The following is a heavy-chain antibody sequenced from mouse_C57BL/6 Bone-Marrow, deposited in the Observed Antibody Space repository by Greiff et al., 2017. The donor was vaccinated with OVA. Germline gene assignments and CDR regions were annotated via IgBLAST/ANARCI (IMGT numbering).Heavy chain of an antibody. CDR2: ISDGGSYT. D-gene: IGHD2-12*01. V-gene: IGHV5-4*03. Sequence: EVKLEESGGGLVKPGGSLKLSCAASGFTFSSYAMSWVRQTPEKRLEWVATISDGGSYTYYPDNVKGRFTISRDNAKNNLYLQMSHLKSEDTAMYYCASGGDDRSWCAYWGQGTLVTVSA. CDR3: ASGGDDRSWCAY. CDR1: GFTFSSYA. J-gene: IGHJ3*01.